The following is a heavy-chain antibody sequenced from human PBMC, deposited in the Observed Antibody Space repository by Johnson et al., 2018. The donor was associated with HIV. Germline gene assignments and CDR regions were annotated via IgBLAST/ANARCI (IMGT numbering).Heavy chain of an antibody. J-gene: IGHJ3*02. Sequence: VQLVESGGGLVKPGGSLRLSCAASGFTFSTHDMHWVRQASGKGLEWVSAIGTAGDTYYPGSVKGRFTIPRDNAKNSLYLQMNSLGVGDTAVYYCARSPLYDTTVFDIWGQGTRVTVSS. CDR2: IGTAGDT. D-gene: IGHD4-11*01. V-gene: IGHV3-13*01. CDR3: ARSPLYDTTVFDI. CDR1: GFTFSTHD.